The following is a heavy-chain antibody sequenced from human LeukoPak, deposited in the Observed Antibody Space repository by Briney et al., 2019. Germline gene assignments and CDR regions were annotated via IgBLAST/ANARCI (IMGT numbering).Heavy chain of an antibody. CDR3: ARPTYYYDSSGYFDYFDY. V-gene: IGHV5-51*01. Sequence: GESLKISCKGSGYSFTSYWIGWVRQMPGKGLEWMGIICPGDSDTRYSPSFQGQVTISADKSIGTAYLQWSSLKASDTAMYYCARPTYYYDSSGYFDYFDYWGQGTLVTVSS. CDR1: GYSFTSYW. D-gene: IGHD3-22*01. J-gene: IGHJ4*02. CDR2: ICPGDSDT.